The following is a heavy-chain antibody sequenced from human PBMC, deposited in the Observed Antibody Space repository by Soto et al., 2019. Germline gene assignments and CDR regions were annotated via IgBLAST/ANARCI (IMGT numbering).Heavy chain of an antibody. J-gene: IGHJ6*02. CDR1: GYSFTTYN. D-gene: IGHD1-26*01. CDR3: ARAWDMDV. V-gene: IGHV1-46*01. Sequence: QVQLVQSGTEVKKPGASVKVSCKASGYSFTTYNLHWVRQAPGQGLEWMGIINPSVGSTTYAQNFQDRVTMTRDTSTTTVYMELSSLRSEDTAVYYCARAWDMDVWGQGTTVTVSS. CDR2: INPSVGST.